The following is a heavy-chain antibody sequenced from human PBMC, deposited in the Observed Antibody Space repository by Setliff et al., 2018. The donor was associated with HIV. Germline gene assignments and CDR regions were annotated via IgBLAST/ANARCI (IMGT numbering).Heavy chain of an antibody. D-gene: IGHD7-27*01. Sequence: PGGSLRLSCTASGFIFSDYYMAWIRQAPGKGPEWVSYISSSSSTIYYADSVKGRFTISRDNAKNSLDLQMNSLRAEDTAVYYCARGGLGYFYYYYMDVWGKGTTVTVSS. J-gene: IGHJ6*03. V-gene: IGHV3-11*04. CDR3: ARGGLGYFYYYYMDV. CDR1: GFIFSDYY. CDR2: ISSSSSTI.